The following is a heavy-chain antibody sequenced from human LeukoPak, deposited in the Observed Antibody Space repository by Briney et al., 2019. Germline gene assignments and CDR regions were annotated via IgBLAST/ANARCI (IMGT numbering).Heavy chain of an antibody. V-gene: IGHV3-53*01. CDR2: IYSGGST. CDR1: GFTVSSNY. CDR3: ARICSSTSCASYYYYYMDV. Sequence: GGSLRLSCAASGFTVSSNYMSWVRQAPGKGLEWVSVIYSGGSTYYADSVKGRFTVSRDNSKNTLYLQMNSLRAEDTAVYYCARICSSTSCASYYYYYMDVWGKGTTVTVSS. J-gene: IGHJ6*03. D-gene: IGHD2-2*01.